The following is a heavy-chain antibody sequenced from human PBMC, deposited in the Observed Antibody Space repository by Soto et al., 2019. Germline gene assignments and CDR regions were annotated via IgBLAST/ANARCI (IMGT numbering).Heavy chain of an antibody. CDR3: AKDRNGYNSQGTPFDY. Sequence: GGSLRLSCAASGFTFSSYGMHWVRQAPGKGLEWVAVISYDGSNKYYADSVKGRFTISRDNSKNTLYLQMNSLRAEDTAVYYCAKDRNGYNSQGTPFDYWGQGTLVTVSS. V-gene: IGHV3-30*18. J-gene: IGHJ4*02. D-gene: IGHD5-12*01. CDR2: ISYDGSNK. CDR1: GFTFSSYG.